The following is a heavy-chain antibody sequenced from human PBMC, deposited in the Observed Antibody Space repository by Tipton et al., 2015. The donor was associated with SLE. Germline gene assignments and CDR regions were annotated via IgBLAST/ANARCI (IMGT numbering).Heavy chain of an antibody. CDR3: AKIGLAGVISNWFDP. J-gene: IGHJ5*02. V-gene: IGHV1-18*01. CDR2: ISGYKGNT. Sequence: QYGAEVKKPGASVKVYCKASGYNFNNYGVNWVRQAPGQGLEWMGWISGYKGNTNYAQKVQDRVIMTTDTSTSTAYMELRSLRSDDTAVYYCAKIGLAGVISNWFDPWGQGTLVTVSS. CDR1: GYNFNNYG. D-gene: IGHD3-16*02.